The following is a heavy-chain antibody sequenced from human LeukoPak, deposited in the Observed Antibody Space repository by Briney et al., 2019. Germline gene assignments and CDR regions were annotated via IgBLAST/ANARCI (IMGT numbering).Heavy chain of an antibody. Sequence: SETLSLTCAVYDGSFSGYYWSWIRQPPGKGLEWIGEINHSGSTNYNPSLKSRVTTSVDTSKNQFSLKLSSVTAADTAVYYCARTYSSGGVDPWGQGTLVTVSS. D-gene: IGHD6-19*01. CDR1: DGSFSGYY. CDR2: INHSGST. CDR3: ARTYSSGGVDP. J-gene: IGHJ5*02. V-gene: IGHV4-34*01.